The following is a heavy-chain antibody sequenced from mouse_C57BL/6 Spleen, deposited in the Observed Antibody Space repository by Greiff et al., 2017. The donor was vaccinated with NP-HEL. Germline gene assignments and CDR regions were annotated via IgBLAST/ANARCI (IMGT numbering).Heavy chain of an antibody. CDR2: IDPENGDT. V-gene: IGHV14-4*01. J-gene: IGHJ4*01. Sequence: VQLQQSGAELVRPGASVKLSCTASGFNIKDDYMHWVKQRPEQGLEWIGWIDPENGDTEYASKFQGKATITADTSSNTAYLQLSSLTSEDTAVDYCTTSNYDYYAMDYWGQGTSVTVSS. CDR3: TTSNYDYYAMDY. CDR1: GFNIKDDY. D-gene: IGHD2-5*01.